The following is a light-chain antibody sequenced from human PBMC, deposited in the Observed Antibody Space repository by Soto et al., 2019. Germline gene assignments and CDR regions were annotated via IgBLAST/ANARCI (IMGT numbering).Light chain of an antibody. CDR1: QSVSSSY. J-gene: IGKJ2*01. Sequence: EIVLTQSPATLSLSPGESATLSCGASQSVSSSYLAWYQQKPGLAPRLLIYDASSRATGIPDRFSGSGSGTDFTLTISRLEPEDFAVYYCQQYGNSQYTFGQGTKLEIK. V-gene: IGKV3D-20*01. CDR3: QQYGNSQYT. CDR2: DAS.